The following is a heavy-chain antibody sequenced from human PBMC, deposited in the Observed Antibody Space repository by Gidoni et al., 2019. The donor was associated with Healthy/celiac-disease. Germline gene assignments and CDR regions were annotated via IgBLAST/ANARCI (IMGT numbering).Heavy chain of an antibody. V-gene: IGHV3-9*01. CDR3: AKDGGGSSSWYAWFDP. J-gene: IGHJ5*02. CDR2: ISWNSGSI. Sequence: EVQLVESGGGLVQPGRSLRLSCAASGFTFDDYAMHWVRQAPGKGLEWVSGISWNSGSIGYADSVKGRFTISRDNAKNSLYLQMNSLRAEDTALYYCAKDGGGSSSWYAWFDPWGQGTLVTVSS. D-gene: IGHD6-13*01. CDR1: GFTFDDYA.